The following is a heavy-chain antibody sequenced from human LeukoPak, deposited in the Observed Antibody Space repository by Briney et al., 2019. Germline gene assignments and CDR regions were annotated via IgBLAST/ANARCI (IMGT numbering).Heavy chain of an antibody. CDR3: TTDDPINRS. Sequence: TTGGSLRLSCAASGFTFSNAWMSWVRQAPGKGLEWVGRIKSKAVGETADYAAPVKGRFTVSRDDSKNTVYLQMNSLKTEDTAVYYCTTDDPINRSWGQGTLVTVSS. J-gene: IGHJ4*02. CDR2: IKSKAVGETA. V-gene: IGHV3-15*01. CDR1: GFTFSNAW.